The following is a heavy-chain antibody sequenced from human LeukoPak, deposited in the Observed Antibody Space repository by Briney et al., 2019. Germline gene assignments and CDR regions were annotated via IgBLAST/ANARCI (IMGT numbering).Heavy chain of an antibody. V-gene: IGHV4-59*01. Sequence: SETLSLTCTVSGGSLSSYYWSWIRQPPGKGLEWIGYIYYSESTNYNPSLKSRVTISVDTSKNQFSLKLSSVTAADTAVYYCARAGSSGYPYYYYMDVWGKGTTVTVSS. CDR2: IYYSEST. J-gene: IGHJ6*03. CDR1: GGSLSSYY. CDR3: ARAGSSGYPYYYYMDV. D-gene: IGHD3-22*01.